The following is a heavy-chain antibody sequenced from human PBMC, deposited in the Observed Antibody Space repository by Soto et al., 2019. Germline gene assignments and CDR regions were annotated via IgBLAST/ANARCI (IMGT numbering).Heavy chain of an antibody. D-gene: IGHD5-12*01. CDR1: GFTFSSYS. J-gene: IGHJ5*01. V-gene: IGHV3-23*01. CDR2: ISGRATT. CDR3: AKDRGSSGYDNWFDS. Sequence: GGSLRLSCAASGFTFSSYSMNWVRQAPGQGLEWVSGISGRATTSYADSVKGRFTISRDNSENTLYLQMNSLRVEDTAAYYCAKDRGSSGYDNWFDSWGQGTLVTVSS.